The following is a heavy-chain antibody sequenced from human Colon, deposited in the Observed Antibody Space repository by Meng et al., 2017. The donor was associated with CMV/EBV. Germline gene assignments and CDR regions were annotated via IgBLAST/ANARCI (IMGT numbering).Heavy chain of an antibody. CDR3: AADFWIGAGY. J-gene: IGHJ4*02. V-gene: IGHV3-30*02. D-gene: IGHD3-3*01. CDR1: GFIFSDHN. Sequence: GESLKISCATSGFIFSDHNINWVRQTPGKGLEWVAFIHRDASGPFYADSVKGRFTISRDNSRNTLSLQMNSLTLEDTAVYYCAADFWIGAGYWGQGALVTVSS. CDR2: IHRDASGP.